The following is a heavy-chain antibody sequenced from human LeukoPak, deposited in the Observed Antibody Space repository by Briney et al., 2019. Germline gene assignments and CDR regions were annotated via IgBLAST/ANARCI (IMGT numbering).Heavy chain of an antibody. Sequence: SETLSVTCAVYGGSFSGYYWTWIRQSPEKGLEWIGEINHSGSTSYNPSLKSQVTISVDTSKNQFSLKLTSVTAADTAVYYCARGPLLTHRRYFDFWGQGTLVTVSS. J-gene: IGHJ4*02. CDR3: ARGPLLTHRRYFDF. D-gene: IGHD3-9*01. CDR1: GGSFSGYY. V-gene: IGHV4-34*01. CDR2: INHSGST.